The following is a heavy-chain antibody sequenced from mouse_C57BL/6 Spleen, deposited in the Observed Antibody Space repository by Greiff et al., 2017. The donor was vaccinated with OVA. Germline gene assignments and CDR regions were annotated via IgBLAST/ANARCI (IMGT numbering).Heavy chain of an antibody. J-gene: IGHJ3*01. Sequence: EVHLVESGGGLVKPGGSLKLSCAASGFTFSSYAMSWVRQTPEKRLEWVATISDGGSYTYYPDNVKGRFTISRDNAKNNLYLQMSHLKSEDTAMYYCAREYDYDGDWFAYWGQGTLVTVSA. CDR2: ISDGGSYT. CDR1: GFTFSSYA. CDR3: AREYDYDGDWFAY. V-gene: IGHV5-4*01. D-gene: IGHD2-4*01.